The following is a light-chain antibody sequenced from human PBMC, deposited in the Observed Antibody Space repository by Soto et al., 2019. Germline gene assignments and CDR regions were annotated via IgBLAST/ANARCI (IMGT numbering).Light chain of an antibody. V-gene: IGKV3-11*01. CDR1: QSVSSS. J-gene: IGKJ4*01. CDR3: QHRRNLPSVT. CDR2: DAS. Sequence: EIVLTQSPATLSLSPGSRATLSCRASQSVSSSLASYQHQPGQAPRLLIYDASNRVTGIPARFSGSGSGTPHIVTISSVVAEDFAVYYCQHRRNLPSVTFGGGTKLEIK.